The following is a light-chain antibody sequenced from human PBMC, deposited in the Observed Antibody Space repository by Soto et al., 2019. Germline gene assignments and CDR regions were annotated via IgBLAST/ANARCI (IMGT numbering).Light chain of an antibody. Sequence: VLTHPSPGSCASRQWLSIFCNGTNRDVGGYNYVSWYQHHPGKAPKLIIYDVSNRPSGVSIRFSGSKSDNTASLTISGLQPEDEADYHCSSYTTSNTRQIVFGTGNKVTGL. CDR2: DVS. CDR3: SSYTTSNTRQIV. V-gene: IGLV2-14*03. J-gene: IGLJ1*01. CDR1: NRDVGGYNY.